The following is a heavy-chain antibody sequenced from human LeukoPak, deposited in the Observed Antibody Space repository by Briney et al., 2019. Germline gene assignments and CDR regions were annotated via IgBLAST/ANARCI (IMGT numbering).Heavy chain of an antibody. CDR3: ARGLWTIDY. CDR2: IYYSGNS. CDR1: GGSISSSNYY. V-gene: IGHV4-39*01. Sequence: PSETLSLTCTVSGGSISSSNYYWGWIRQPPGKGLEWIGNIYYSGNSYYNPSLKSRVTISVDTSKNQFSLKLSSVTAADTAVYYCARGLWTIDYWGQGTLVTVSS. D-gene: IGHD5-18*01. J-gene: IGHJ4*02.